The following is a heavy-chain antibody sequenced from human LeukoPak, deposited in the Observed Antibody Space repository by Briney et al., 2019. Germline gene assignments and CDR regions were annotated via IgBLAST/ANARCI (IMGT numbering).Heavy chain of an antibody. D-gene: IGHD2-8*01. J-gene: IGHJ4*02. CDR2: INPNSGDT. CDR1: GYTFTDYH. Sequence: ASVKVSCKASGYTFTDYHMHWVRQAPGQGLEWMGWINPNSGDTNYAQKFQGRVTMTRDTTISTAYMELSRLRSDDTAVFYCATLMAHLDYWGQGTPVTVSS. CDR3: ATLMAHLDY. V-gene: IGHV1-2*02.